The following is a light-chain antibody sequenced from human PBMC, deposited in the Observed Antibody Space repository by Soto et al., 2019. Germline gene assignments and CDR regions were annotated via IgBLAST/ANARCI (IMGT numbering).Light chain of an antibody. CDR1: HSDVGSYNL. V-gene: IGLV2-23*02. Sequence: QSALTQPASVSGSPGPSITISCTGTHSDVGSYNLVSWYQQHPGKAPKVIIYEVSERPSGVSDRFSGSKSGNTASLMISGLQAEDEADYYCCSNAGSTTQTYVFGSGTKVTVL. J-gene: IGLJ1*01. CDR2: EVS. CDR3: CSNAGSTTQTYV.